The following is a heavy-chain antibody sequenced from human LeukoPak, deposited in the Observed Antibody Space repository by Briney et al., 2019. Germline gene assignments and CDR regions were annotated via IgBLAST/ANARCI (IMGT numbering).Heavy chain of an antibody. Sequence: PSETLSLTCAVSGGSISSGGYSWSWIRQPPGKGLEWIGYIYHSGSTNYNPSLKSRVTISVDTSKNQFSLKLSSVTAADTAVYYCASARSGWFGGYYYGMDVWGQGTTVTVSS. CDR1: GGSISSGGYS. V-gene: IGHV4-30-2*01. D-gene: IGHD6-19*01. CDR2: IYHSGST. CDR3: ASARSGWFGGYYYGMDV. J-gene: IGHJ6*02.